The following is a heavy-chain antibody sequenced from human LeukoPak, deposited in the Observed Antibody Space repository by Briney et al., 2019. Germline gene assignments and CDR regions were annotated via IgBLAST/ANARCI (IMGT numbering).Heavy chain of an antibody. Sequence: GGSLRLSCAASGFTFTDAWMSWVRQVPGRGLEWVSRINGDESSTNYADSVKGRFTISRDNAKDTLYLHMNSLTAEDTAVYYCARGAKWAYYFDYWGQGTLVTVSS. CDR3: ARGAKWAYYFDY. J-gene: IGHJ4*02. CDR2: INGDESST. CDR1: GFTFTDAW. D-gene: IGHD1-26*01. V-gene: IGHV3-74*01.